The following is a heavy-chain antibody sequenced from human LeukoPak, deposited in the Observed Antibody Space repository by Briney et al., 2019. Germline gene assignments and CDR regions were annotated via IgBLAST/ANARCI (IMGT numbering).Heavy chain of an antibody. CDR1: GDSVSSNSAA. CDR2: TYYRSKWYN. V-gene: IGHV6-1*01. D-gene: IGHD3-10*01. J-gene: IGHJ4*02. CDR3: ARGPSLLWFGESYPNPLDY. Sequence: SQTLSLTCAISGDSVSSNSAAWNWIRQSPSRGLEWLGRTYYRSKWYNDYAVSVKSRITINPDTSKNQFSLKLSSVTAADTAVYYCARGPSLLWFGESYPNPLDYWGQGALVTVSS.